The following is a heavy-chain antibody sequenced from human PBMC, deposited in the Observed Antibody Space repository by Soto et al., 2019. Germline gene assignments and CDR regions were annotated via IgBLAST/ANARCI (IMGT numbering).Heavy chain of an antibody. CDR1: GFTVSSTY. CDR3: ARDRIEAAGTPRFNYYYGMDV. CDR2: IYGGLAT. V-gene: IGHV3-53*01. Sequence: PGGSLRLSCAASGFTVSSTYMTWVRQAPGKGLGWVSVIYGGLATSYADSVKGRFTISRDNSKNTLFLQMNSLRAEDTAVYYCARDRIEAAGTPRFNYYYGMDVWGQGTTVTVSS. D-gene: IGHD6-13*01. J-gene: IGHJ6*02.